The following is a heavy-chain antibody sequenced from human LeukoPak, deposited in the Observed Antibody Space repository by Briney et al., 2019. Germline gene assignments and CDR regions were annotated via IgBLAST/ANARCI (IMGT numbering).Heavy chain of an antibody. V-gene: IGHV3-53*01. CDR3: ARGSIAAAGTDDYYYYMDV. CDR1: GFTVSSNY. D-gene: IGHD6-13*01. Sequence: GGSLRLSCAASGFTVSSNYMSWVRQAPGKGLEWVSDIYSGGSTYYADSVKGRFTISRDNSKNTLYLQMNSLRAEDTAVYYCARGSIAAAGTDDYYYYMDVWGKGTTVTISS. J-gene: IGHJ6*03. CDR2: IYSGGST.